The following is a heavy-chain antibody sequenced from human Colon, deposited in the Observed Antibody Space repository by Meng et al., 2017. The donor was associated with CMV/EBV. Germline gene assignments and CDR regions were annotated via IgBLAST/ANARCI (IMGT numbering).Heavy chain of an antibody. V-gene: IGHV1-46*01. J-gene: IGHJ4*02. Sequence: ASVKVSCKASGYTFTDYHIHWLRQAPGQGPEWMGLINPNGGSSSAAQKFQGSVTMTRDPSTSTVYMELSSLRSEDTAVYYCARPYHLQGFDYWGQGTLVTVSS. CDR3: ARPYHLQGFDY. CDR2: INPNGGSS. CDR1: GYTFTDYH.